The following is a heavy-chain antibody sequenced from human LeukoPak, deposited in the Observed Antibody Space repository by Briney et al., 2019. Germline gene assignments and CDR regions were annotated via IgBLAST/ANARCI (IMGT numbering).Heavy chain of an antibody. D-gene: IGHD3-10*01. CDR2: IYTSGST. CDR3: AGGGITMVRGVKPYAFDI. J-gene: IGHJ3*02. CDR1: GGSISSGSYY. Sequence: SQTLSLTCTVSGGSISSGSYYWSWIRQPAGKGLEWIGRIYTSGSTNYNPSLKSRVTISVDTSKNQFSLKLSSVTAADTAVYYCAGGGITMVRGVKPYAFDIWGQGTMVTVSS. V-gene: IGHV4-61*02.